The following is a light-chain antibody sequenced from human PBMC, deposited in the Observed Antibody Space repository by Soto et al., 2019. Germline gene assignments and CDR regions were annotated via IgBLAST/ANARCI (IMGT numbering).Light chain of an antibody. CDR3: SSYAGSNNFVV. Sequence: QSVLTQPPSASGSPGQSVTISCPGTSSDVGGYHYVSWYQQHPGKAPKLMIYEVSKRPSGVPDRFSGSKSGNTASLTVSGLQAEDEADYYCSSYAGSNNFVVVGGGTKVTVL. CDR1: SSDVGGYHY. J-gene: IGLJ2*01. V-gene: IGLV2-8*01. CDR2: EVS.